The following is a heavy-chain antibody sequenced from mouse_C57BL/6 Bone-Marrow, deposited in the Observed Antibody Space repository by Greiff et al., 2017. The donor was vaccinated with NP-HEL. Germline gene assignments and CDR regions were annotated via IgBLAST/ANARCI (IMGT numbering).Heavy chain of an antibody. CDR1: GYTFTSYG. CDR2: IYPRSGNT. J-gene: IGHJ3*01. Sequence: VQLQQSGAELARPGASVKLSCKASGYTFTSYGISWVKQRTGQGLEWIGEIYPRSGNTYYNEKFKGKATLTADKSSSTAYMELRSLTSEDSAFYFCANDFAYWGQGTLVTVSA. D-gene: IGHD2-3*01. V-gene: IGHV1-81*01. CDR3: ANDFAY.